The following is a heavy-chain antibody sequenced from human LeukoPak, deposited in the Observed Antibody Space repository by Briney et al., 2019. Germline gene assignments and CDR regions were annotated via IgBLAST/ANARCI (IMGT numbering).Heavy chain of an antibody. Sequence: GGSLRLPCAASGFTFSSYGMHWVRQAPGKGLEWVAFIRYDGSNKCYADSVKGRFTISRDNSKNTLYLQMNSLRAEDTAVYYCAKEGYCSSTSCPHFDYWGQGTLVTVSS. CDR2: IRYDGSNK. J-gene: IGHJ4*02. D-gene: IGHD2-2*01. CDR1: GFTFSSYG. V-gene: IGHV3-30*02. CDR3: AKEGYCSSTSCPHFDY.